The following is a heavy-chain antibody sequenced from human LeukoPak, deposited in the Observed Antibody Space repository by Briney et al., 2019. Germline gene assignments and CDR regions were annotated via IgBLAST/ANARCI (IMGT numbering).Heavy chain of an antibody. CDR3: ARGYRSSWYQVDY. D-gene: IGHD6-13*01. V-gene: IGHV4-61*01. CDR2: IYYNGNT. J-gene: IGHJ4*02. CDR1: GGSVSSGSYF. Sequence: PETLSLTCTVSGGSVSSGSYFWSWIRQPPGKGLEWIGFIYYNGNTNSSPSLKSRVTILVDTSKSQFSLKLTSVTAADTAVYYCARGYRSSWYQVDYWGQGTLVTVSS.